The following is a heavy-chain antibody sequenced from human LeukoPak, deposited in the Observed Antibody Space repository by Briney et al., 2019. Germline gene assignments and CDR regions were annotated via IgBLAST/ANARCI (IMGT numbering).Heavy chain of an antibody. Sequence: GGSLRLSCAASGFTFSSYAMNWVRQAPGGGLEWVSGFSGRGGTTYYADSVKGRFTISRDNSKNTLYLQMNSLRAEDTAVYYCANGNRCTSPNCLGYYYFYMDVWGKGTTVTVSS. CDR3: ANGNRCTSPNCLGYYYFYMDV. J-gene: IGHJ6*03. D-gene: IGHD2-8*01. CDR1: GFTFSSYA. V-gene: IGHV3-23*01. CDR2: FSGRGGTT.